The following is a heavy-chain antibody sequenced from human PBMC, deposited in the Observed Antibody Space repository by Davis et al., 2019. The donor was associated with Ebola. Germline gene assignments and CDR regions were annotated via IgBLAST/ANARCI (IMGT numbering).Heavy chain of an antibody. Sequence: GESLKISCAASGFTFSSYAMSWVRQAPGKGLEWVSAISGSGGSTYYADSVKGRFTISRDNSKNTLYLQMNSLRAEDTAVYYCARGTYYDILTGYYMWGQGTLVTVSS. CDR1: GFTFSSYA. CDR2: ISGSGGST. J-gene: IGHJ4*02. CDR3: ARGTYYDILTGYYM. D-gene: IGHD3-9*01. V-gene: IGHV3-23*01.